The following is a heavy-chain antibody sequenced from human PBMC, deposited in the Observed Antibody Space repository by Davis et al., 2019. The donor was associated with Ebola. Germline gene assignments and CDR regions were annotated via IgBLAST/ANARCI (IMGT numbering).Heavy chain of an antibody. CDR2: INWNGVNT. CDR1: GFIFENYG. V-gene: IGHV3-20*04. D-gene: IGHD3-22*01. CDR3: AVHYYDSSGIYYLDG. J-gene: IGHJ4*02. Sequence: ESLKISCAASGFIFENYGMSWVRQAPGKGLEWVSAINWNGVNTYYSDSVKGRFTISRDNAKNSLYLQMNSLSAEDTAFYYCAVHYYDSSGIYYLDGWGQGTLVTVSS.